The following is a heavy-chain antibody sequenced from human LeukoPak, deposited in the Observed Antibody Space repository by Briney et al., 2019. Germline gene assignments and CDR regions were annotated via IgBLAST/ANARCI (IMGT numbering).Heavy chain of an antibody. D-gene: IGHD2-2*01. J-gene: IGHJ4*02. CDR2: FNPENGNT. Sequence: ASVKVSCTASGYSFVGYGITWVRQAPGQGLEWMGWFNPENGNTNYAQKVQGRVTMTADTSTSTSYMELRSLRSDDTAVYYCARDQRDIVVVPAALDYWGQGTLVTVSS. V-gene: IGHV1-18*01. CDR3: ARDQRDIVVVPAALDY. CDR1: GYSFVGYG.